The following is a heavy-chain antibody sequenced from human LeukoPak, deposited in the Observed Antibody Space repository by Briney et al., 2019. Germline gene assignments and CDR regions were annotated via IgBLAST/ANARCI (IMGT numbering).Heavy chain of an antibody. D-gene: IGHD2-2*01. CDR2: IYYSGST. CDR1: GGSISSSSYY. CDR3: ARRHIVVVPAAKEIGPYFDY. J-gene: IGHJ4*02. V-gene: IGHV4-39*07. Sequence: TSETLSLTCTVSGGSISSSSYYWGWIRQPPGKGLEWIGSIYYSGSTYYNPSLKSRVTISVDTSKNQFSLKLSSVTAADTAVYYCARRHIVVVPAAKEIGPYFDYWGQGTLVTVSS.